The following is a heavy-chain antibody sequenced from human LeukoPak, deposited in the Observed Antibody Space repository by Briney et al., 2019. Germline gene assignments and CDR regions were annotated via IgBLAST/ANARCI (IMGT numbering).Heavy chain of an antibody. D-gene: IGHD2-21*01. Sequence: GGSLRLSCAASGFTFSSYAMSWVRQAPGKGLEWVSGISGSGDSTYYADSVKGRFTISRDNSKNTLHLQMNSLRAEDTAVYYCARGAYGGDSIPPGFDYWGQGILVTVSS. V-gene: IGHV3-23*01. CDR3: ARGAYGGDSIPPGFDY. CDR1: GFTFSSYA. J-gene: IGHJ4*02. CDR2: ISGSGDST.